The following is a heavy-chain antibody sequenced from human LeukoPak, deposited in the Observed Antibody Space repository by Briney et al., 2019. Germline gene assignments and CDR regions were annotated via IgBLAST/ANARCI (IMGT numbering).Heavy chain of an antibody. CDR2: ISGNGDNT. CDR1: GFTFSAYP. V-gene: IGHV3-64*02. D-gene: IGHD6-13*01. J-gene: IGHJ3*02. Sequence: PGGSLRLSCAASGFTFSAYPLHWVRQAPGKGLEYVSAISGNGDNTYYADYVKGRYTVSRDNYKNTLFLLMGSLRGEDMAVYYRVREDVAAAGLGAFDIWGQGTMVTVSS. CDR3: VREDVAAAGLGAFDI.